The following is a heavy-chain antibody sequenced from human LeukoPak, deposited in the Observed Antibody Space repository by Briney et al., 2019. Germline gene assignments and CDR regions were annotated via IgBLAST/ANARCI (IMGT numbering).Heavy chain of an antibody. J-gene: IGHJ4*02. CDR3: ASTNTFDY. CDR2: VKHDGSEK. Sequence: GGSLRLSCAASGFTFSNYWMNWVRQAPGKGLEWVANVKHDGSEKNYVDSVKGRFTISRDNAKNSLYLQLNCLRADDTAVYYCASTNTFDYWGQGTLVTVSS. V-gene: IGHV3-7*02. CDR1: GFTFSNYW.